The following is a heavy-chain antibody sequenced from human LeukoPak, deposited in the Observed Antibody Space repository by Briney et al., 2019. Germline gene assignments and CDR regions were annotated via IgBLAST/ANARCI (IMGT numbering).Heavy chain of an antibody. D-gene: IGHD4-11*01. Sequence: PGGSLRLSCAASGFTFSDYYMSWIRQAPGKGLEWVSYISSSGSTIYYADSVKGRFTISRDNAKNSLYLQMNSLRAEDTAVYYCASNQGWYSNYYFDYWGQGTLVTVYS. CDR3: ASNQGWYSNYYFDY. CDR1: GFTFSDYY. J-gene: IGHJ4*02. CDR2: ISSSGSTI. V-gene: IGHV3-11*01.